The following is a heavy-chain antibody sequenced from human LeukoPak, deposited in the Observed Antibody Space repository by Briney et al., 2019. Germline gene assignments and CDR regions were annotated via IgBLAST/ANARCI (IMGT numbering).Heavy chain of an antibody. D-gene: IGHD3-22*01. Sequence: SESLSLTCTVSGGSISSSSYYWGWIRRPPGKGLEWIGSIYYSGSTYYNPSPKSRVTISVDTSKNQFSLKLSSVTAADTAVYYCATYYYDSSGYYYGYFDYWGQGTLVTVSS. V-gene: IGHV4-39*01. CDR3: ATYYYDSSGYYYGYFDY. CDR2: IYYSGST. J-gene: IGHJ4*02. CDR1: GGSISSSSYY.